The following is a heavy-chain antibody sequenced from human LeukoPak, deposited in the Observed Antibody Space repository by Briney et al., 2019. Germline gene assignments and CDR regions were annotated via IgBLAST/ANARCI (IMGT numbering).Heavy chain of an antibody. D-gene: IGHD6-6*01. CDR2: INHSGST. V-gene: IGHV4-34*01. CDR3: AREKYSSSPSRRIVDI. CDR1: GGSFSGYY. J-gene: IGHJ3*02. Sequence: SETLSLTCAVYGGSFSGYYWSWIRQPPGKGLEWIGQINHSGSTNYNPSLKSRVTISVDTSENQFSLKLSSVTAADTAVYYCAREKYSSSPSRRIVDIWGQGTMVTVSS.